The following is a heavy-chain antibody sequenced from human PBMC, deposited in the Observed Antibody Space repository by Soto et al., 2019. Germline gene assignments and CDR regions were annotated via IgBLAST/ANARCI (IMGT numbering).Heavy chain of an antibody. Sequence: QVQLMESGGGVVQPGRSLRLSCAASGFAFSTYAMHWVRQAPGKGLEWVAVIVYDGSNKYYADSVKGRFTISRDNSKNTLYLQMNSLRAEDTAVYYCAKEGHRLVLGYWGQGTLVTVSS. D-gene: IGHD6-19*01. V-gene: IGHV3-30*18. CDR3: AKEGHRLVLGY. CDR2: IVYDGSNK. CDR1: GFAFSTYA. J-gene: IGHJ4*02.